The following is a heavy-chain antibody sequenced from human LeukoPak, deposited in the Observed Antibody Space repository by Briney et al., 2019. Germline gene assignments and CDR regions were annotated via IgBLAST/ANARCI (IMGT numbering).Heavy chain of an antibody. CDR1: GGTFSSYA. D-gene: IGHD1-26*01. V-gene: IGHV1-69*06. CDR3: ARGLIVGATWGENSNCFDP. Sequence: SVKVSCKASGGTFSSYAISWVRQAPGQGLEWMGGIIPIFGTANYAQKFQGRVTITADKSTSTAYMELSSLRSEDTAVYYCARGLIVGATWGENSNCFDPWGQGTLVTVSS. J-gene: IGHJ5*02. CDR2: IIPIFGTA.